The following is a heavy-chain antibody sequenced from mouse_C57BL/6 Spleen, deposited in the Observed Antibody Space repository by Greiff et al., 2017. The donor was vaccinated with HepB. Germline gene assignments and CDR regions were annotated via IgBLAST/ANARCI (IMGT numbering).Heavy chain of an antibody. Sequence: EVQGVESGEGLVKPGGSLKLSCAASGFTFSSYAMSWVRQTPEKRLEWVAYISSGGDYIYYADTVKGRFTISRDNARNTLYLQMSSLKSEDTAMYYCTRDPRNYAMDYWGQGTSVTVSS. J-gene: IGHJ4*01. CDR3: TRDPRNYAMDY. CDR2: ISSGGDYI. V-gene: IGHV5-9-1*02. CDR1: GFTFSSYA.